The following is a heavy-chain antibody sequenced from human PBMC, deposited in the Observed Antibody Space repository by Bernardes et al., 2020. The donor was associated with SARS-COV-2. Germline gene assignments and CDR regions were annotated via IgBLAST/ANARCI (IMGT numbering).Heavy chain of an antibody. Sequence: SETLSLTCTVSGGSISSYYWSWIRLPPGKGLEWIGYIYYSGSTNYNPSLKSRVTISVDTSKNQFSLKLSSVTAADTDVCYCTRHDAIFTGYLLDYWCQGTLITVSS. D-gene: IGHD3-9*01. J-gene: IGHJ4*02. CDR1: GGSISSYY. CDR2: IYYSGST. V-gene: IGHV4-59*08. CDR3: TRHDAIFTGYLLDY.